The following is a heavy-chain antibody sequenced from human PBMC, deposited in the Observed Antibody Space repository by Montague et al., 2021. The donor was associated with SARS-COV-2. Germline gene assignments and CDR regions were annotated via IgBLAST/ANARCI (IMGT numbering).Heavy chain of an antibody. D-gene: IGHD3-9*01. CDR3: ASLRGSAEILTAFQGVSYFYGMDV. Sequence: SETPSLTCTVSGGSVSSGSFYWSWIRQPPGKGLELIGYIYYTGSSNYNPSLKSRVTIPVDTSKNQFSLKLSSVTAADTAVYYCASLRGSAEILTAFQGVSYFYGMDVWGQGTTVTVSS. J-gene: IGHJ6*02. CDR2: IYYTGSS. CDR1: GGSVSSGSFY. V-gene: IGHV4-61*01.